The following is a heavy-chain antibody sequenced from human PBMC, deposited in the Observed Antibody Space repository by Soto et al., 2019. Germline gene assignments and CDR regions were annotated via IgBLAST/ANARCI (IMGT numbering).Heavy chain of an antibody. CDR2: IFPGDSDT. V-gene: IGHV5-51*01. D-gene: IGHD6-13*01. Sequence: PGESLKISCKASGYNFTSNWIAWVRQMPGKGLEWMGIIFPGDSDTTYSPSFHGQVTISADKSNTTAYLQWSGLKASDTSMYYCARQRIEAAFDAFDIWGQGTMVTVSS. CDR1: GYNFTSNW. J-gene: IGHJ3*02. CDR3: ARQRIEAAFDAFDI.